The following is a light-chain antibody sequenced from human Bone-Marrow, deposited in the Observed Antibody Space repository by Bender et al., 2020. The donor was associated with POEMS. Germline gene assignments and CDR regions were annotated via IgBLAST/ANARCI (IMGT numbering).Light chain of an antibody. CDR2: DDS. CDR3: QVWDRDSDHRV. CDR1: SIGTKR. J-gene: IGLJ3*02. V-gene: IGLV3-21*02. Sequence: SYELTQAPSESLAPGQTATITCAGSSIGTKRVHWYQQKPGQAPVLVVSDDSDRASGIPARFSGSNSGNTATLTISWVEAGDEADYFCQVWDRDSDHRVFGGGTRLTVL.